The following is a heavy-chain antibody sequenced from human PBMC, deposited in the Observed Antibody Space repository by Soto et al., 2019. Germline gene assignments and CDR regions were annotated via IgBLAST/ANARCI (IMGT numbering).Heavy chain of an antibody. CDR1: GGTFSSYA. J-gene: IGHJ4*02. CDR2: IIPIFGTA. Sequence: SVKVSCKSSGGTFSSYASSGVRQAPGQGLEWMGGIIPIFGTANYAQKFQGRVTITADESTSTAYMELSSLRSEDTAVYYCARVLRYFDWPPADWGQGNLVPVSP. CDR3: ARVLRYFDWPPAD. V-gene: IGHV1-69*13. D-gene: IGHD3-9*01.